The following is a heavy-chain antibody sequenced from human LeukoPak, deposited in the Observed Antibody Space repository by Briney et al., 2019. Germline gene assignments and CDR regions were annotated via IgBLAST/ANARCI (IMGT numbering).Heavy chain of an antibody. CDR1: GFTFSSYW. CDR3: ARGCGLDV. V-gene: IGHV3-7*03. D-gene: IGHD2-8*01. Sequence: GGSLRLSCAASGFTFSSYWMNWARQAPGKGLEWVASINHNGNVNYYVDSVKGRFTISRDNAKNSLYLQMSNLRAEDTAVYFCARGCGLDVWGQGATATVSS. CDR2: INHNGNVN. J-gene: IGHJ6*02.